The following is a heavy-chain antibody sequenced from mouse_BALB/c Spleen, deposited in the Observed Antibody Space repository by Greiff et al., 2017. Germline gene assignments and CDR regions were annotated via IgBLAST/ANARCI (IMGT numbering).Heavy chain of an antibody. D-gene: IGHD3-1*01. CDR2: INPSSGYT. Sequence: QVQLQQSGAELARPGASVKMSCKASGYTFTSYTMHWVKQRPGQGLEWIGYINPSSGYTNYNQKFKDKATLTADKSSSTAYMQLSSLTSEDSAVYYCARGGLVRYPFDDWGEGTTLTVSS. J-gene: IGHJ2*01. CDR3: ARGGLVRYPFDD. V-gene: IGHV1-4*01. CDR1: GYTFTSYT.